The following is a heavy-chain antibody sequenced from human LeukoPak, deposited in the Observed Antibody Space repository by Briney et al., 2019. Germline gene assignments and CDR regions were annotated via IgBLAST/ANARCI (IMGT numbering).Heavy chain of an antibody. CDR1: GGTFSNHA. CDR2: IIPIFGTA. J-gene: IGHJ4*02. V-gene: IGHV1-69*13. CDR3: ARDNKWELFALDY. D-gene: IGHD1-26*01. Sequence: GASVKVSCKASGGTFSNHAISWVRQAPGQGLEWVGGIIPIFGTAKYAQKFQGRVTITAGESTSTAYMELSSLRSEDTAVYYCARDNKWELFALDYWGQGTLVTVSS.